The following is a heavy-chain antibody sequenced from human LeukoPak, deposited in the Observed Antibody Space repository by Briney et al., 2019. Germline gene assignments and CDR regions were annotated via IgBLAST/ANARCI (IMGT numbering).Heavy chain of an antibody. CDR2: ISYDGSNK. J-gene: IGHJ6*04. CDR1: GFTFSSYA. V-gene: IGHV3-30-3*01. D-gene: IGHD3-10*01. Sequence: GRSLRLSCAASGFTFSSYAMHWVRQAPGKGLEWVAVISYDGSNKYYADSVKGRFTISRDNSKNTLYLQMNSLRSEDTAVYYCGYGSGTNYYYYGMDVWGKGTTVTVSS. CDR3: GYGSGTNYYYYGMDV.